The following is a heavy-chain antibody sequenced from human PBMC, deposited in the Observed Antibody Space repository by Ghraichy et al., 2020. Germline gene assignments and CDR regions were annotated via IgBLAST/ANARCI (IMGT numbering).Heavy chain of an antibody. J-gene: IGHJ4*02. CDR2: INHSGST. V-gene: IGHV4-34*01. CDR1: GGSFSGYY. D-gene: IGHD2-2*01. Sequence: SETLSLTCAVYGGSFSGYYWTGIRQPPGKGLEWIGEINHSGSTNYNPSLKSRVTISVDTSKNQFSLKLTSVTAADTAVYYWARGYCSSTSCYAYWGQGTLVTVSS. CDR3: ARGYCSSTSCYAY.